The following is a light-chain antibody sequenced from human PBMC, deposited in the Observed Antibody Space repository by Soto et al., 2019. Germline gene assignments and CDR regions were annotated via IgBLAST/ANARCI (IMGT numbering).Light chain of an antibody. CDR1: QSVSSSF. CDR2: GAS. V-gene: IGKV3-20*01. Sequence: EIVLTQSPGTLSLSPGERATLSCRASQSVSSSFLAWYQQKPGQAPRLLIYGASSRATGIPDRFSGSRSGTDFTLTISRLEPEDFAVYYCQQYDSSPSTFGPGTKVDIK. CDR3: QQYDSSPST. J-gene: IGKJ3*01.